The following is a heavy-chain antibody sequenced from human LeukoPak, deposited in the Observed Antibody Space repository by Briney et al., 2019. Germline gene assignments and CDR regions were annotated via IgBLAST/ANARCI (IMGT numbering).Heavy chain of an antibody. CDR2: INHSGST. J-gene: IGHJ5*02. V-gene: IGHV4-34*01. CDR3: AQSAWFDP. Sequence: SETLSLTCAVYGGSFSGYYWSWIRQPPGKGLEWIGEINHSGSTNYNPSLKSRVTISVDTSKNQFSLKLSSVTAADTAVYYCAQSAWFDPWGQGTLVTVSS. CDR1: GGSFSGYY. D-gene: IGHD4/OR15-4a*01.